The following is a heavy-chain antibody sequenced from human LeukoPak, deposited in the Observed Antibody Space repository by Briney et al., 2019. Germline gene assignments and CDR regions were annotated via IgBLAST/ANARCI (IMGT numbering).Heavy chain of an antibody. CDR3: ARDRVGGCSSTSCHRFADY. J-gene: IGHJ4*02. CDR2: ISAYNGNT. V-gene: IGHV1-18*01. D-gene: IGHD2-2*01. Sequence: ASVKVSCKASGYTFTSYGISWVRQAPGQGLERMGWISAYNGNTNYAQKHQGRVTMTTDTSTSTAYMELRSLRSDDTAVYYCARDRVGGCSSTSCHRFADYWGQGTLVTVSS. CDR1: GYTFTSYG.